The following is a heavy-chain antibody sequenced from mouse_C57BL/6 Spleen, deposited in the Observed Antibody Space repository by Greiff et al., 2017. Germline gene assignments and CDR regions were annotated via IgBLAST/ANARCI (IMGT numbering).Heavy chain of an antibody. D-gene: IGHD1-1*01. V-gene: IGHV1-82*01. CDR2: IYPGDGDT. Sequence: QVQLKESGPELVKPGASVKISCKASGYAFSSSWMNWVKQRPGKGLEWIGRIYPGDGDTNYNGKFKGKATLTADKSSSTAYMQLSSLTYEDSAVYFCARELLDAMDYWGQGTSVTVSS. CDR1: GYAFSSSW. CDR3: ARELLDAMDY. J-gene: IGHJ4*01.